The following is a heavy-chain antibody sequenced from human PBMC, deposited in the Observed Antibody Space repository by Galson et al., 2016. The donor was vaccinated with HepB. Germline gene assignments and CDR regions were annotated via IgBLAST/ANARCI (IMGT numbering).Heavy chain of an antibody. CDR3: ARAYCGGDCYTDGALDI. J-gene: IGHJ3*02. CDR1: GDSVSSNSAA. V-gene: IGHV6-1*01. CDR2: TYYRSQWSN. D-gene: IGHD2-21*02. Sequence: CAISGDSVSSNSAAWNWIRQSPSRGLEWLGRTYYRSQWSNEYALSVRNRITINPDTSKNHFSLQLNSVAPEDTAVYFCARAYCGGDCYTDGALDIWGQGTMVTVSS.